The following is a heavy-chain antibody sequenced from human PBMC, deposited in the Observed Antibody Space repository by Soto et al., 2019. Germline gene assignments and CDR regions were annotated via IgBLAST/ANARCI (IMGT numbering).Heavy chain of an antibody. D-gene: IGHD7-27*01. CDR3: ARDHSSRSNWYYFDY. J-gene: IGHJ4*02. CDR2: IWYDGSNK. V-gene: IGHV3-33*01. CDR1: GFTFSSYG. Sequence: GGSLRLSCAASGFTFSSYGMHWVRQAPGKGLEWVAVIWYDGSNKYYADSVKGRFTISRDNSKNTLYLQMNSLRAEDTAVYYCARDHSSRSNWYYFDYWGQGTLVTVSS.